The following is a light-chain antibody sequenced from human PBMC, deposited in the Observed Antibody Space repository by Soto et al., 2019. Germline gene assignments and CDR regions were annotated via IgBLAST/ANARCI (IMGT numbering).Light chain of an antibody. CDR3: QQSSNWPPYT. Sequence: EIVLTQSPATLSLSPGERATLSCRASQSVSSYLAWYQQKPGQAPRLLIYDASNRATGIPARFSGSGSGTYFTLTISSLEPEDFAVYYCQQSSNWPPYTFGQGTKLAMK. CDR1: QSVSSY. J-gene: IGKJ2*01. CDR2: DAS. V-gene: IGKV3-11*01.